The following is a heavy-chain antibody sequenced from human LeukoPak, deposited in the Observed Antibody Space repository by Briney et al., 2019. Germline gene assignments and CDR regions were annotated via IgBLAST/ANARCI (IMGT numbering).Heavy chain of an antibody. Sequence: ASVKVSCKASGYTFTSYGINWVRPAPGQGHEWVGWISAYNGNTNYAQKLQGRVTMTTDTSTSTAYMELRSLRSDDTAVYYCAILGRLRYFDWLLDYWGQGTLVTVSS. CDR2: ISAYNGNT. CDR1: GYTFTSYG. D-gene: IGHD3-9*01. V-gene: IGHV1-18*01. CDR3: AILGRLRYFDWLLDY. J-gene: IGHJ4*02.